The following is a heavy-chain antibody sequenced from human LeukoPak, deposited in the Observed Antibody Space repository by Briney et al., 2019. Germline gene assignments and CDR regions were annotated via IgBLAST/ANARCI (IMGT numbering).Heavy chain of an antibody. V-gene: IGHV4-59*08. CDR3: ARVTSRLGWFDP. Sequence: SETLSLTCTVSGGSINNYYWSWIRQPPGKGLEWIGYIYYSGSTNYNPSLKSRVTISVDTSKNQFSLKLRSVTAADTAVYYCARVTSRLGWFDPWGQGTLVTVSS. J-gene: IGHJ5*02. CDR1: GGSINNYY. D-gene: IGHD1-14*01. CDR2: IYYSGST.